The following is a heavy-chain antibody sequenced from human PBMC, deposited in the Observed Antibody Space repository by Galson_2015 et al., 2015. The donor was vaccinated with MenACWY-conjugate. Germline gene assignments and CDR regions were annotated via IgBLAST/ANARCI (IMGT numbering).Heavy chain of an antibody. CDR1: GYSFSSGWY. V-gene: IGHV4-38-2*02. Sequence: ETLSLTCTVSGYSFSSGWYWTWIRQPPGKGLEWIASIYHTGSTYYNPSFKSRVSISIQTSNNQFPLNLNSVTAADTAMYYCARGGGIAVAGDWGQGTLVTVSS. D-gene: IGHD6-19*01. CDR2: IYHTGST. J-gene: IGHJ4*02. CDR3: ARGGGIAVAGD.